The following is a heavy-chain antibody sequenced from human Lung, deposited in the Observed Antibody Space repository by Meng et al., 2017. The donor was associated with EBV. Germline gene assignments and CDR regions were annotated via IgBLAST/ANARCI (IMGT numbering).Heavy chain of an antibody. CDR3: ARLSGTGWFDP. CDR1: GFIFSNYN. J-gene: IGHJ5*02. Sequence: EVQLVESGGGLVKPGESLRLSCAASGFIFSNYNMNWVRQAPGKGLEWVSSISSGNSYIYYADSVKGRFTISRDNAKNSLSLQMNSLRAEDTAVYYCARLSGTGWFDPWGQVTLVTVSS. D-gene: IGHD1-7*01. V-gene: IGHV3-21*02. CDR2: ISSGNSYI.